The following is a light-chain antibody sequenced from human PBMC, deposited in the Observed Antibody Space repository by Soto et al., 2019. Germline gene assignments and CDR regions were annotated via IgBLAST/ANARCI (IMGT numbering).Light chain of an antibody. V-gene: IGLV1-51*01. CDR2: DNN. CDR1: SSNIGNNY. Sequence: QSVLTQSPSVSAAPGQKVTISCSGSSSNIGNNYVSWYQQLPGTAPKLLIYDNNKRPSGIPDRFSGSKSGTSGTLDITGLQTGDEADYYCGTWDSSLTIGVIFGGGTKLTVL. CDR3: GTWDSSLTIGVI. J-gene: IGLJ2*01.